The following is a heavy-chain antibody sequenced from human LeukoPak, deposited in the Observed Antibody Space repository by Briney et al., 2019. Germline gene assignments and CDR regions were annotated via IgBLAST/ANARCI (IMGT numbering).Heavy chain of an antibody. CDR3: STERFLEFALFICPLS. D-gene: IGHD3-3*01. CDR2: ISSSGTTF. J-gene: IGHJ5*02. CDR1: VFPCRRSV. Sequence: GGSLRLSCAHPVFPCRRSVMYWVRQAPGMGPEWVSYISSSGTTFYYADSVRGRFTVSRDNVQNSLSLQMSGLRDEDTAVYYCSTERFLEFALFICPLSWGQGALLIVSS. V-gene: IGHV3-48*02.